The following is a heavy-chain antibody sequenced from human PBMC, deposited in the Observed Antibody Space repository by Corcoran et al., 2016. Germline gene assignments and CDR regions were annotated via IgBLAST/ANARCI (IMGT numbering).Heavy chain of an antibody. J-gene: IGHJ6*02. Sequence: QVQLVQSGAEVKKPGSSVRVSCKASGGTFSSYTFSWVRQAPGQGLEWMGGIIPIFDTSNYAHKFQDRVTITADESTSTAFMELSSLRSEDTAIDYCASVRAYSPANYYYGGDVWGQGTTVTVSS. CDR3: ASVRAYSPANYYYGGDV. V-gene: IGHV1-69*01. D-gene: IGHD2-21*01. CDR1: GGTFSSYT. CDR2: IIPIFDTS.